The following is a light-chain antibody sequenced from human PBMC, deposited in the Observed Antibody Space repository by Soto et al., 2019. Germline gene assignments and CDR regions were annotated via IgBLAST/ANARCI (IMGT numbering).Light chain of an antibody. CDR2: GNN. J-gene: IGLJ3*02. CDR3: QSYDTSLSGSGV. V-gene: IGLV1-40*01. CDR1: SSNIGAGYD. Sequence: QAVVTQPPSVSGAPGQRVTISCTGSSSNIGAGYDVHWYQQFPGTAPKLLIYGNNNRASGVPDRFSGSKSGTSASLAITGLQAEDEADYYCQSYDTSLSGSGVFGGGTKLTVL.